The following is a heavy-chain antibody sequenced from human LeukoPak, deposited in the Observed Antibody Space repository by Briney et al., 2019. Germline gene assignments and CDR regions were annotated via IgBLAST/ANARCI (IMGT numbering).Heavy chain of an antibody. CDR1: GFTFSTNA. CDR2: IRGSDGST. Sequence: GESLRLSCAASGFTFSTNALSLVRQAPGKGLEWVSSIRGSDGSTYYADSVKGRFAISRDNSKNTLYLQMNSLRAEDTATYFCAKDVYGDYGGLDYWGQGTLVTVSS. V-gene: IGHV3-23*01. CDR3: AKDVYGDYGGLDY. J-gene: IGHJ4*02. D-gene: IGHD4-17*01.